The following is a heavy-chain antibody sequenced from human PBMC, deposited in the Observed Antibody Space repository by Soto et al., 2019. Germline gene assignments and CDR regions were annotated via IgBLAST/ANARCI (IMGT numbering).Heavy chain of an antibody. CDR1: GGSFSGYY. CDR2: INHSGST. Sequence: PSETLSLTCAVYGGSFSGYYWSWIRQPPGKGLEWIGEINHSGSTNYNPSLKSRVTISVDTSKNQFSLKLSSVTAADTAVYYCARGRGYYYYYGTDVWGQGTTVTVSS. V-gene: IGHV4-34*01. CDR3: ARGRGYYYYYGTDV. D-gene: IGHD3-10*01. J-gene: IGHJ6*02.